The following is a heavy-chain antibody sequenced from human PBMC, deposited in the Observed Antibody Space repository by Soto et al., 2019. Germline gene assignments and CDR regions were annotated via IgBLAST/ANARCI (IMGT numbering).Heavy chain of an antibody. V-gene: IGHV1-18*04. CDR1: GYTSSIYG. J-gene: IGHJ2*01. D-gene: IGHD2-15*01. CDR2: ISGYNGNI. CDR3: ARDVSGGTYPWFFDL. Sequence: QGQLVQSGAEVKKPGASVNVSCKASGYTSSIYGISWVRQAPGQGLEWMAWISGYNGNIKYAQKFQGRVTVATDTTTTGAYRELRSLRSDDTAVYYCARDVSGGTYPWFFDLWGRGTLVTVSS.